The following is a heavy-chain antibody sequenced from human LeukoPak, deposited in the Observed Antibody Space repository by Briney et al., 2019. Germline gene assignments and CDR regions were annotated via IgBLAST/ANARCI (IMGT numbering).Heavy chain of an antibody. D-gene: IGHD5-12*01. V-gene: IGHV3-23*01. J-gene: IGHJ4*02. CDR3: VKDRPTWPIDH. Sequence: GGSLRLPCAASGFSFRSYAMNGVGRAQGKGPEGVSGISESGGVTYYADSVKGRFTISRDNSKNTLYLQLNSLRAEDTAKYYCVKDRPTWPIDHWGQGTLVTVSS. CDR2: ISESGGVT. CDR1: GFSFRSYA.